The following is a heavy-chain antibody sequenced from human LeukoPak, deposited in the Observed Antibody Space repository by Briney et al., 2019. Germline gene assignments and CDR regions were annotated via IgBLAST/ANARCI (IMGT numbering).Heavy chain of an antibody. CDR1: GFTFSSYG. V-gene: IGHV3-30*02. Sequence: QSGGSLRLSCAASGFTFSSYGMHWVRQAPGRGLEWVAFIRYDGSNKYYADSVKGRFTISRDNSKNTLYLQMNSLRAEDTAVYYCAKDPQGRRPHWFDPWGQGTLVTVSS. CDR3: AKDPQGRRPHWFDP. CDR2: IRYDGSNK. J-gene: IGHJ5*02.